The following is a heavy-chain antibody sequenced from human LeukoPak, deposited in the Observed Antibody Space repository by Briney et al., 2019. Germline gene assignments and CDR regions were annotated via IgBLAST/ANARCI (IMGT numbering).Heavy chain of an antibody. D-gene: IGHD2-21*01. Sequence: ASETLSLTCTLSGASISDDYWSWIRQPPGKGLEWIAYIYSTKSINYNPSLKSRATISLDTSKNRFSLNLRSVTATDAAVYYCARHLWCGIGSKKEDAFDIWGRGTMVTVSS. CDR2: IYSTKSI. J-gene: IGHJ3*02. CDR1: GASISDDY. V-gene: IGHV4-59*08. CDR3: ARHLWCGIGSKKEDAFDI.